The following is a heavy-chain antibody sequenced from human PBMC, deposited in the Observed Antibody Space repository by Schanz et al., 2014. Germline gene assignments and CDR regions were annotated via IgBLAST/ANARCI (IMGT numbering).Heavy chain of an antibody. CDR3: TRDRGAWINHNDALDL. D-gene: IGHD2-2*03. J-gene: IGHJ3*01. CDR2: TSTDGTKT. Sequence: QVQLVESGGGVVQPGTSLRLSCAASGFTFRGHAMHWVRQAPGQGLEKVAVTSTDGTKTYYAASVRGRFTISRDNSKNSVYLQMNSLRSEDTSVYYCTRDRGAWINHNDALDLWGQGTMVSVSS. CDR1: GFTFRGHA. V-gene: IGHV3-30*04.